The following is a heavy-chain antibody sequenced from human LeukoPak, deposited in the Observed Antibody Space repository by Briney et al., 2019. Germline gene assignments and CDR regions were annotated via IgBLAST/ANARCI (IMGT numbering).Heavy chain of an antibody. V-gene: IGHV3-7*01. CDR2: IKQDGSEK. J-gene: IGHJ4*02. CDR3: ARRSGLEY. Sequence: GSLRLSCAASGFTFSSYSKNWVRPAPGKGLEWVANIKQDGSEKYYVESVKGRFTISRDNAKNLLYLQMNSLRVEDTAVYYCARRSGLEYWGQGTLVTVSS. D-gene: IGHD1-26*01. CDR1: GFTFSSYS.